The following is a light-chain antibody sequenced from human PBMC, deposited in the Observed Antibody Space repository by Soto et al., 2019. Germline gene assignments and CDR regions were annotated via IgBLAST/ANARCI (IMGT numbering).Light chain of an antibody. J-gene: IGKJ1*01. V-gene: IGKV1-5*03. CDR2: KAS. CDR3: QHYNSYPT. Sequence: DIQMTQSPSTLSGSVGDSVTITCRASQTISSWLAWYQQKPGKAPKLLIYKASTLKSGVPSRFSGSGSGTEFTLTISSLQPDDFATYYCQHYNSYPTFGQGTKVDIK. CDR1: QTISSW.